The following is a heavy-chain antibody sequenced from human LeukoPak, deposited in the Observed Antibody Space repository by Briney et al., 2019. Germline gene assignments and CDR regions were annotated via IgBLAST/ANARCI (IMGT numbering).Heavy chain of an antibody. CDR1: GGSISSGGYY. J-gene: IGHJ4*02. D-gene: IGHD2-15*01. CDR3: ARDQGLGYSDY. CDR2: IYYSGST. Sequence: SSETLSLTCTVSGGSISSGGYYWSWIRQHPGKGLEWIGYIYYSGSTYYNPSLKSRVTISVDTSKNQFSLKLNSVTAADMAVYYCARDQGLGYSDYWGQGTLVTVSS. V-gene: IGHV4-31*03.